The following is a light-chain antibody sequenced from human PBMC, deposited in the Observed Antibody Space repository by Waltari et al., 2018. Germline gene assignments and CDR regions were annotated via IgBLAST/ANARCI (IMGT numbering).Light chain of an antibody. J-gene: IGKJ3*01. V-gene: IGKV1-9*01. CDR2: AAS. CDR1: QGISIY. Sequence: DIQLTQSPSFLSASLGDRVIIACRASQGISIYLAGYQQKPGKAPELLISAASTLQSGVPSRFSGSGSGTEFTLTISSLQPEDFATYYCQQLNSYPFTFGPGTKVDI. CDR3: QQLNSYPFT.